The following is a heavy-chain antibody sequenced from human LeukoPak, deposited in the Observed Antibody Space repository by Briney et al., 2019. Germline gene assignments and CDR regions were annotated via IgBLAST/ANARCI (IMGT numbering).Heavy chain of an antibody. CDR1: GGSISSYY. CDR2: IYYSGST. D-gene: IGHD3-3*01. Sequence: SETPSLTCTVSGGSISSYYWSWIRQPPGKGLEWIGYIYYSGSTNYNPSLKSRVTISVDTSKNQFSPKLSSVTAADTAVYYCAREGYTIFGVYYFDYWGQGTLVTVSS. CDR3: AREGYTIFGVYYFDY. V-gene: IGHV4-59*12. J-gene: IGHJ4*02.